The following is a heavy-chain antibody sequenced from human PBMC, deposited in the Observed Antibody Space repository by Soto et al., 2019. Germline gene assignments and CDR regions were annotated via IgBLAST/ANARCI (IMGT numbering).Heavy chain of an antibody. D-gene: IGHD4-17*01. J-gene: IGHJ4*02. V-gene: IGHV1-46*03. CDR2: INPSGGST. Sequence: ASVKVSCKASGYTFTSYGISWVRQAPGQGLEWMGIINPSGGSTTYTQKFQGRVTMTRDTSTSTVYMELSSLRSEDTALYYCARAANTVSLDYWGQGTLVTVSS. CDR1: GYTFTSYG. CDR3: ARAANTVSLDY.